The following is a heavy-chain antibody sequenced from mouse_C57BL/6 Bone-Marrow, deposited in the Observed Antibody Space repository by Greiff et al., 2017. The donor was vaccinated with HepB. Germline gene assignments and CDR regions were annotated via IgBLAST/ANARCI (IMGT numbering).Heavy chain of an antibody. CDR3: ARDPLGFAY. CDR2: ISDGGSYT. V-gene: IGHV5-4*01. CDR1: GFTFSSYA. D-gene: IGHD2-10*02. J-gene: IGHJ3*01. Sequence: EVQVVESGGGLVKPGGSLKLSCAASGFTFSSYAMSWVRQTPEKRLEWVATISDGGSYTYYPDNVKGRFTISRDNAKNNLYLQMSHLKSEDTAMYYCARDPLGFAYWGQGTLVTVSA.